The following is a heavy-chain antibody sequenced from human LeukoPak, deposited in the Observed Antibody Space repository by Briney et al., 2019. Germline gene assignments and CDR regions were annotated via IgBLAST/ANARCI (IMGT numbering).Heavy chain of an antibody. CDR1: GGSLSGYY. CDR2: INHSGST. V-gene: IGHV4-34*01. D-gene: IGHD5-24*01. CDR3: ARVMARHEGFDI. Sequence: PSETLSLTCGVYGGSLSGYYWSWIRQPPEKGLEWIGEINHSGSTNYNPSLKSRVTISVDTSKNQFSLKLSSVTAADTAMYYCARVMARHEGFDIWGQGTMVTVSS. J-gene: IGHJ3*02.